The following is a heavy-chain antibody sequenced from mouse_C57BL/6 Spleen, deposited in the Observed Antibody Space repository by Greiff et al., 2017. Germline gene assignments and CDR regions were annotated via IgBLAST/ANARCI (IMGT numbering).Heavy chain of an antibody. CDR3: TRWGGTYAMDY. CDR2: IYPGNSAP. CDR1: GYTFTSYW. J-gene: IGHJ4*01. Sequence: VQLKESGTVLARPGASVKMSCTNSGYTFTSYWMPWVKQRPGQGLEWIRAIYPGNSAPSYNQKFKGQAKRNAVTSASTAYMELSSLKKEESAVYYCTRWGGTYAMDYWGQGTSVTVTS. V-gene: IGHV1-5*01. D-gene: IGHD2-14*01.